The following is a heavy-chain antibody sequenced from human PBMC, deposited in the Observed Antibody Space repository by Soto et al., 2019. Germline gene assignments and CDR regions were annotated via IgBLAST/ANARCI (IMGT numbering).Heavy chain of an antibody. V-gene: IGHV3-30-3*01. CDR3: GRDRAITIFGVVSRHYYGMDV. Sequence: QVQLVESGGGVVQPGRSLRLSCVASGFTFSSYAMHWVRQAPGKGLEWVAVTSYDGSNEYYTDSVKGRFTISRDNSKNTLYLQVNSMRPEDTAVYYCGRDRAITIFGVVSRHYYGMDVWGQGTTVTVSS. CDR2: TSYDGSNE. CDR1: GFTFSSYA. J-gene: IGHJ6*02. D-gene: IGHD3-3*01.